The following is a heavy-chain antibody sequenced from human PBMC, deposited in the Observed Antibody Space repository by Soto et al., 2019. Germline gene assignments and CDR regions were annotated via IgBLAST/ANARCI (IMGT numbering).Heavy chain of an antibody. Sequence: SETLSLTCTVSGGSISSSSYYWGWIRQPPGKGLEWIGSIYYSGSTYYNPSLKSRVTISVDTSKNQFSLKLSSVTAADTAVYYCARSSGWHALIDYWGQGTLVTVSS. D-gene: IGHD6-19*01. CDR1: GGSISSSSYY. CDR3: ARSSGWHALIDY. CDR2: IYYSGST. J-gene: IGHJ4*02. V-gene: IGHV4-39*01.